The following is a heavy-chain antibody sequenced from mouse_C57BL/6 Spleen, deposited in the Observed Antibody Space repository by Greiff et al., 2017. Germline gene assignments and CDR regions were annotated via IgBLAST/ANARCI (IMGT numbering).Heavy chain of an antibody. Sequence: EVKLVESGGGLVQPKGSLKLSCAASGFSFNTYAMNWVRQAPGKGLEWVARIRSKSNNYATYYADSVKDRFTISRDDSESMLYLQMNNLKTEDTAMYYCVRHGAYYYGSFAYWGQGTLVTVSA. CDR1: GFSFNTYA. J-gene: IGHJ3*01. CDR2: IRSKSNNYAT. D-gene: IGHD1-1*01. V-gene: IGHV10-1*01. CDR3: VRHGAYYYGSFAY.